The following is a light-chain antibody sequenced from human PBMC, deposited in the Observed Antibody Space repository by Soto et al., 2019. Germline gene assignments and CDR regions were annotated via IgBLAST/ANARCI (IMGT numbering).Light chain of an antibody. CDR1: SSDVGGYNY. CDR3: SSYTSRSIDYG. V-gene: IGLV2-14*01. CDR2: EVS. Sequence: QSALTQPASVSGSPGQSITIYCTGTSSDVGGYNYVSWYQQHPGKAPKLMIYEVSNRPSGVSNRFAGSKSGNTASLTISGLQAEDEADYYCSSYTSRSIDYGFGPGTKLTVL. J-gene: IGLJ1*01.